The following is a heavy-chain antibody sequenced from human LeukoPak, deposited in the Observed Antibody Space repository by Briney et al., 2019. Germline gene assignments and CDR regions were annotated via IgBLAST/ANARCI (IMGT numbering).Heavy chain of an antibody. J-gene: IGHJ4*02. V-gene: IGHV3-23*01. D-gene: IGHD2-2*02. CDR1: GFTFSSCA. Sequence: GGSLRLSCAASGFTFSSCAMSWARQAPGKGLEWVSAISGSGGSTYYADSVKGRFTISRDNSKNTLYLQMNSLRAEDTAVYYCAKGPYCSSTSCYTVGAFDYWGQGTLVTVSS. CDR3: AKGPYCSSTSCYTVGAFDY. CDR2: ISGSGGST.